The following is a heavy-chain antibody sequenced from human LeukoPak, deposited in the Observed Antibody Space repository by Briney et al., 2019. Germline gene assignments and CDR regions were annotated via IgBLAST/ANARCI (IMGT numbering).Heavy chain of an antibody. V-gene: IGHV2-70*04. CDR1: GFSLSTSGMR. CDR3: ARTPYCGGDCYVDY. D-gene: IGHD2-21*02. J-gene: IGHJ4*02. CDR2: IDWDDDK. Sequence: SGPALMKPTQTLTLTCTFSGFSLSTSGMRVSWIRQPPGKALEWLSLIDWDDDKFYSTSLKTRLTISKDTSKNQVVLTMTNMDPVDTATYYCARTPYCGGDCYVDYWGQGTLVTVSS.